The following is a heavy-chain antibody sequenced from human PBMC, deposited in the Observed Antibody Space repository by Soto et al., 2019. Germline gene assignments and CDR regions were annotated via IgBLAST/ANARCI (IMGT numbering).Heavy chain of an antibody. Sequence: GGSLRLSCAASGFTFSSYAMSWVRQAPGKGLEWVSAISGSGGSTYYADSVKGRFTISRDNSKNTLYLQMNSLRAEDTAVYYCAKDLDDFWSGTNNWFDPWGQGTLVTVSS. V-gene: IGHV3-23*01. CDR2: ISGSGGST. CDR3: AKDLDDFWSGTNNWFDP. CDR1: GFTFSSYA. D-gene: IGHD3-3*01. J-gene: IGHJ5*02.